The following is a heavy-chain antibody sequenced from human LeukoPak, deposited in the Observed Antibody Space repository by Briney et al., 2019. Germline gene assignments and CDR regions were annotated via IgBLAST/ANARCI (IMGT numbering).Heavy chain of an antibody. V-gene: IGHV4-4*02. CDR2: MYLSGTT. J-gene: IGHJ4*02. CDR1: GDSINSLDL. CDR3: AGLVGRYSSGLYYYYFDY. Sequence: SGTLSLTCAVSGDSINSLDLWSWVRQPPGKGLEWIGEMYLSGTTHSNPSVKSRVTISIDKSKNQFFLNLSSVTAADTAVYYCAGLVGRYSSGLYYYYFDYWGQGTLVTVSS. D-gene: IGHD3-22*01.